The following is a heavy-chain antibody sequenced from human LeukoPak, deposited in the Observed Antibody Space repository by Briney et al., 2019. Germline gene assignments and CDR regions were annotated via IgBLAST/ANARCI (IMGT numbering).Heavy chain of an antibody. CDR1: GFTFSSYW. CDR3: ARGYGTV. J-gene: IGHJ4*02. CDR2: TSTDGSFT. Sequence: GGSLRLSCAASGFTFSSYWMHWVRQGPEKGLVCVVRTSTDGSFTSYADSVKGRFTISRDNAKNTLYLQMNSLRDEDTAVYYCARGYGTVWGQGTLVAVSS. D-gene: IGHD5-18*01. V-gene: IGHV3-74*01.